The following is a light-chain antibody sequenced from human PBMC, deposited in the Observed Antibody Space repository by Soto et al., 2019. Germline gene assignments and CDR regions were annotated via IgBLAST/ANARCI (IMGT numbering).Light chain of an antibody. CDR3: SAYAGSSTVV. J-gene: IGLJ3*02. CDR1: SSDVGGYNF. V-gene: IGLV2-23*02. CDR2: EVN. Sequence: QSALTQPASVSGSPGQSITISCTGTSSDVGGYNFVSWYQQHPGKAPKVMIYEVNKRPSGVSTRFSGSKSGNTASLTISGQQAEDEADYYCSAYAGSSTVVFGGGTQLTVL.